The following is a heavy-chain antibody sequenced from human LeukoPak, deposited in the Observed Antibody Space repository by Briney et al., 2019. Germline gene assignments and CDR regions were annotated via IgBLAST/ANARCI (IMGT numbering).Heavy chain of an antibody. Sequence: GGSLRLSCAASGFTFNIYGMHWVRQAPGKGLEWVATISYDGSKQYYADSVKGRFTVCRDNSKNTLYLEMNSLRAEDTAVYYCAKGGGSGYYDSSAYCFDYWGQGTLVTVTS. CDR2: ISYDGSKQ. V-gene: IGHV3-30*18. D-gene: IGHD3-22*01. CDR3: AKGGGSGYYDSSAYCFDY. J-gene: IGHJ4*02. CDR1: GFTFNIYG.